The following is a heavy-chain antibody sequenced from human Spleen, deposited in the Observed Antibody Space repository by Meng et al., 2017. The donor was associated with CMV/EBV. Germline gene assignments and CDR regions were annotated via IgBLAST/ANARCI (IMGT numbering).Heavy chain of an antibody. D-gene: IGHD1-26*01. Sequence: GGSLRLSCAASGFTFSTYAMTWVRQTPGKGLEWVSTIYSDGSTYYADSLKGRFTISRDNSKNTLSLQMNSLRAADTAVYYCAKAGPGIVPSKNGMDVWGQGTTVTVSS. J-gene: IGHJ6*02. V-gene: IGHV3-23*01. CDR1: GFTFSTYA. CDR2: IYSDGST. CDR3: AKAGPGIVPSKNGMDV.